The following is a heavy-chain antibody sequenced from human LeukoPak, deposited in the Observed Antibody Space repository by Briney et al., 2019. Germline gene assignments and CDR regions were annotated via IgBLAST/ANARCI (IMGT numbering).Heavy chain of an antibody. D-gene: IGHD2-2*01. CDR1: GGTFSSYA. CDR2: IIPIFGTA. J-gene: IGHJ5*02. V-gene: IGHV1-69*05. CDR3: ARDFSDCSSTSCRYNWFDP. Sequence: SVKVSCNASGGTFSSYAISWVRQAPGQGLEWMGGIIPIFGTANYAQKFQGRVTITTDESTSTAYMELSSLSSEDTAVYYCARDFSDCSSTSCRYNWFDPWGQGTLVTVSS.